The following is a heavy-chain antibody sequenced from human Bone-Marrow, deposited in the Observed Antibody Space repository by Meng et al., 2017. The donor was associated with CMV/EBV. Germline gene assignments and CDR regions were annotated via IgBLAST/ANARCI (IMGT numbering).Heavy chain of an antibody. J-gene: IGHJ6*02. CDR1: GFTFSSYG. D-gene: IGHD6-13*01. CDR3: ATSGGQLVEKYYYYGMDV. V-gene: IGHV3-30*02. CDR2: IWYDGSNK. Sequence: GGSLRLSCAASGFTFSSYGMHWVRQAPGKGLEWVAFIWYDGSNKYYADSVKGRFSISRDNSRNTLYLQMNSLRVEDTAVYYCATSGGQLVEKYYYYGMDVWGQGTTVTVSS.